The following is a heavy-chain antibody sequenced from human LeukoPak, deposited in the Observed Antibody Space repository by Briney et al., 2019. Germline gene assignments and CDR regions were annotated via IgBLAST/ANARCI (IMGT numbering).Heavy chain of an antibody. CDR1: GYSFSKYW. CDR2: IYPGDSDT. D-gene: IGHD4-11*01. V-gene: IGHV5-51*01. CDR3: ARHSPRLHTKSPYNWFDP. J-gene: IGHJ5*02. Sequence: GESLKISCKGSGYSFSKYWIGWVRQMPGKGLEWMGIIYPGDSDTRYSPSFQGQVTISADKSISTAYLQWSSLQASDTAMYYCARHSPRLHTKSPYNWFDPWGQGTLVTVSS.